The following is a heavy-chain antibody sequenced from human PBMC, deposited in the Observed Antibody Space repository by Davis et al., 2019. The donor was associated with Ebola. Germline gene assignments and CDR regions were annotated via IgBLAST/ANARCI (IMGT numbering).Heavy chain of an antibody. J-gene: IGHJ3*02. CDR3: TTPGGQDSGYDVFDI. CDR1: GYTFTNYY. CDR2: INPNDGRT. V-gene: IGHV1-46*03. Sequence: ASVKVSCKASGYTFTNYYMHWVRQAPGQGLEWMGMINPNDGRTIYAQKFQGRVTVTRDTSTTTVYMDLSSLRSGGTALYYCTTPGGQDSGYDVFDIWGQGTMVTVSS. D-gene: IGHD5-12*01.